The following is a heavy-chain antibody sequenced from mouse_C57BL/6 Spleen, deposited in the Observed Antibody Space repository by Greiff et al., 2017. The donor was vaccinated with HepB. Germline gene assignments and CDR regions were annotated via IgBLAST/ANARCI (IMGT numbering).Heavy chain of an antibody. V-gene: IGHV1-76*01. J-gene: IGHJ4*01. D-gene: IGHD3-3*01. Sequence: QVQLQQSGAELVRPGASVKLSCKASGYTFTDYYINWVKQRPGQGLEWIARIYPGSGNTYYNEKFKGKATLTAEKSSSTAYMQLSSLTSEDSAVYFCARGLNYAMDYWGQGTSVTVSS. CDR1: GYTFTDYY. CDR2: IYPGSGNT. CDR3: ARGLNYAMDY.